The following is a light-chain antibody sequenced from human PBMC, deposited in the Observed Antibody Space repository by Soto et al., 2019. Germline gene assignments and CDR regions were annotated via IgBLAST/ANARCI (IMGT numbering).Light chain of an antibody. Sequence: EIVMTQSPATLSGSPGETATLSCRASQSLTSYLAWYQQKPDQAPRLLIYGISTRATDIPARFSGSGSGTEFTLTISSLQSEDFAVYYCQQYNNWPLTFGGGTKVEIK. CDR2: GIS. CDR1: QSLTSY. V-gene: IGKV3-15*01. J-gene: IGKJ4*01. CDR3: QQYNNWPLT.